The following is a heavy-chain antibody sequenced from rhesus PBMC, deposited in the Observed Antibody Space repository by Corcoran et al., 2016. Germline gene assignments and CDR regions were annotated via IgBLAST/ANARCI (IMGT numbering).Heavy chain of an antibody. Sequence: QVQLQQWGEGLVKPSETLSLTCAVYGGSISGYYYWSWIRQPPGKGLEWIGYIYGNSASTNYNPSLKNRVTISKETSKNQFSLKLSSVTAADTAVYDCARVNWNYWLRGLDSWGQGVVVTVSS. V-gene: IGHV4-73*01. CDR3: ARVNWNYWLRGLDS. CDR1: GGSISGYYY. CDR2: IYGNSAST. D-gene: IGHD1-26*01. J-gene: IGHJ6*01.